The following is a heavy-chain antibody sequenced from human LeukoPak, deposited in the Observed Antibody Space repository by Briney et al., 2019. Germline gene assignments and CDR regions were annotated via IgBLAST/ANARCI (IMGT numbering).Heavy chain of an antibody. J-gene: IGHJ4*02. D-gene: IGHD2-2*01. CDR2: IGGNGVST. CDR3: AKTRPHCSSTSCYGGDDY. Sequence: GGSLRLSCATSGFTFSNYAMSWVRQAPGKGLEWVSIIGGNGVSTYYADSVKGRFTISRDNSKNTLYLQMNSLRAEDTAVYYCAKTRPHCSSTSCYGGDDYWGQGTLVTVSS. V-gene: IGHV3-23*01. CDR1: GFTFSNYA.